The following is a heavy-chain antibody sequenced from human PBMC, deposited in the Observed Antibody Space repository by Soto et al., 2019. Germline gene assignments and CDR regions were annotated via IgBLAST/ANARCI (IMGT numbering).Heavy chain of an antibody. CDR2: ISSSSSYI. Sequence: SGGSLRLSCAASGFTFSSYSMNWVRQAPGKGLEWVSSISSSSSYIYYADSVKGRFTISRDNAKNSLYLQMNSLRAEDTAVYYCARDLWDYDILTGYSPDGMDVWGQGTTVTVSS. V-gene: IGHV3-21*01. D-gene: IGHD3-9*01. J-gene: IGHJ6*02. CDR3: ARDLWDYDILTGYSPDGMDV. CDR1: GFTFSSYS.